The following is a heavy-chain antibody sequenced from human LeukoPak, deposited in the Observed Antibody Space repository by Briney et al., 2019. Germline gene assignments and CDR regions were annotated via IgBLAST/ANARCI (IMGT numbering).Heavy chain of an antibody. CDR3: ASFNDYGDTFDY. CDR1: GGSISSSSYY. J-gene: IGHJ4*02. CDR2: IYYSGST. D-gene: IGHD4-17*01. V-gene: IGHV4-39*01. Sequence: SETLSLTCTVSGGSISSSSYYWGWIRQPPGKGLEWIGSIYYSGSTYYNPSLKSRVTISVDTSKNQFSLKLSSVTAADTAVYYCASFNDYGDTFDYWGQGTLVTVSS.